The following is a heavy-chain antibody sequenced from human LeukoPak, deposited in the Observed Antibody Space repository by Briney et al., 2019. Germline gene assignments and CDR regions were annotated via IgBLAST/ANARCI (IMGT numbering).Heavy chain of an antibody. Sequence: GGSLRLSCARPGFTFCNSAVSWGRQAPGKGLEWVSVISGSGRTTFYADSVKGRFTISRDNSKNTLYLQMNGLRPEDTAVYYCARAPPGYDTSALIDYWGQGTLVTVSS. D-gene: IGHD3-22*01. J-gene: IGHJ4*02. V-gene: IGHV3-23*01. CDR1: GFTFCNSA. CDR3: ARAPPGYDTSALIDY. CDR2: ISGSGRTT.